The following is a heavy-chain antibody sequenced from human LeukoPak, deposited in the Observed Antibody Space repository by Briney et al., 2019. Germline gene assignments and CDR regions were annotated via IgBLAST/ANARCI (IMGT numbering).Heavy chain of an antibody. Sequence: GESLKISCAASGFTFSSYAMSWVRQAPGKGLEWVSAISGSGGSTYYADSVKGRFTISRDNSKNTLYLQMNSLRAEDTAVYYCAKANLGYCSGGSCYSGPSGMDVCGQGTTVTVSS. CDR1: GFTFSSYA. J-gene: IGHJ6*02. D-gene: IGHD2-15*01. CDR3: AKANLGYCSGGSCYSGPSGMDV. V-gene: IGHV3-23*01. CDR2: ISGSGGST.